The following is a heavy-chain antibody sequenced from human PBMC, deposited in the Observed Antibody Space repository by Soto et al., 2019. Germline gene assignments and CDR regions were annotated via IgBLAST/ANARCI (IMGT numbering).Heavy chain of an antibody. V-gene: IGHV3-48*02. D-gene: IGHD3-3*01. Sequence: EVQVVESGGGLVQPGGSLRLSCAASRFTFSSNSMSWVCQAPRKGLESISCTSSSSSTIYADSVKGRFTNYRDNAKNSLYLQMISVRDEDTALYYSARVIWSGRATSDLWGQGTLVTVSS. CDR1: RFTFSSNS. J-gene: IGHJ5*02. CDR3: ARVIWSGRATSDL. CDR2: TSSSSSTI.